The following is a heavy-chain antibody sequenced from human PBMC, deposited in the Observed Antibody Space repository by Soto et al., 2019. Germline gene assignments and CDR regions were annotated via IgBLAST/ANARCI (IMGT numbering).Heavy chain of an antibody. CDR3: ATEGGIVVVPAAIGNYYYYYGMDV. CDR2: IKQDGSEK. J-gene: IGHJ6*02. V-gene: IGHV3-7*03. CDR1: GFTFSSYW. Sequence: GGSLRLSCAASGFTFSSYWMSWVRQAPGKGLEWVANIKQDGSEKYYVDSVKGRFTISRDNAKNSLYLQMNSLRAEDAAVYYCATEGGIVVVPAAIGNYYYYYGMDVWGQGTTVTVSS. D-gene: IGHD2-2*02.